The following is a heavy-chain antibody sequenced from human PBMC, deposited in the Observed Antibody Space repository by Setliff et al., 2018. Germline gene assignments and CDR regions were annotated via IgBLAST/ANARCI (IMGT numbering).Heavy chain of an antibody. CDR2: IHYNGNL. D-gene: IGHD3-10*01. J-gene: IGHJ3*02. V-gene: IGHV4-39*01. CDR1: GGSISSSSYY. CDR3: ARRPTGPGAPFDI. Sequence: SETLSLTCAVSGGSISSSSYYWGWIRQSPGEGLEWIANIHYNGNLYYNPSLKNRATISMDTSKIQFSLKLISVTAADTALYFCARRPTGPGAPFDIWGHGTMVTRLL.